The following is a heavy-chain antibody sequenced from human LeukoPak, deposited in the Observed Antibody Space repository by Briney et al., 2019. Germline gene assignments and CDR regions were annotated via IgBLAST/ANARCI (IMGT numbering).Heavy chain of an antibody. CDR3: ARDLTTYFDY. V-gene: IGHV3-33*01. D-gene: IGHD3-9*01. J-gene: IGHJ4*02. CDR2: IWHNGNDK. Sequence: GGSLRLSCAASGFTFSHCGMHWVRQAPGKGLEWVAVIWHNGNDKYCADSVKGRFTVSRDNSRDTLYLQMNGLRADDTAVYYCARDLTTYFDYWGQGTLVTVSS. CDR1: GFTFSHCG.